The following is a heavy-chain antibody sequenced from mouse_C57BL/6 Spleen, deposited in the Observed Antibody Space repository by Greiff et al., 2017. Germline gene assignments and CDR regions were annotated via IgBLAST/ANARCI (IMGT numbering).Heavy chain of an antibody. CDR3: ATPYSNYAWFAY. J-gene: IGHJ3*01. D-gene: IGHD2-5*01. Sequence: QVQLKESGPGLVQPSQRLSITCTVSGFSLTSYGVHWVRQSPGKGLEWLGVIWSGGSTDYNAAFLSRMSISKDNYKSHVCLKMNSLQASDTAIDYCATPYSNYAWFAYWGQGTLVTVSA. CDR2: IWSGGST. CDR1: GFSLTSYG. V-gene: IGHV2-2*02.